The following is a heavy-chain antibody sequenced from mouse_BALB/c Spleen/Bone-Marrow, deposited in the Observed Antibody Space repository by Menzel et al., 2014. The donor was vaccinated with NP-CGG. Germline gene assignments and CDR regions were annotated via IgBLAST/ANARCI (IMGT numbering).Heavy chain of an antibody. J-gene: IGHJ4*01. CDR1: GFTFSYYT. V-gene: IGHV5-12-2*01. CDR3: ARDGYDVGGALDY. CDR2: ISNGGSST. Sequence: EVQLLESGGGLEQSGGSLKLSCAASGFTFSYYTMSWVRQTPEKRLEWVAYISNGGSSTYHPDTVKGRFTISRDNAKNTLYLQMSSLKSEDTAMYYCARDGYDVGGALDYWGQGTSVTVSS. D-gene: IGHD2-2*01.